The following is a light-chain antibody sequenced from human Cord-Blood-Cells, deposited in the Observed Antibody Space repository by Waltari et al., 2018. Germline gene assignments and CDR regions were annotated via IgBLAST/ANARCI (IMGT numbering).Light chain of an antibody. Sequence: QSVLTQPPSVSGAPGQRVTISCTGRSPNIGARYDVHWYQQLPGTAPKLLIYGNSNRPSGVPDRFSGSKSGTSASLAITGLQAEDEADYYCQSYDSSLSGSVFGGGTKLTVL. V-gene: IGLV1-40*01. CDR1: SPNIGARYD. CDR3: QSYDSSLSGSV. CDR2: GNS. J-gene: IGLJ2*01.